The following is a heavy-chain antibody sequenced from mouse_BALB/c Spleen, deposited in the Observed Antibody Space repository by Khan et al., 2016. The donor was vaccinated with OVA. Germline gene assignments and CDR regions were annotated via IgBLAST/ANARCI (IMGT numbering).Heavy chain of an antibody. CDR1: GFSLTDYG. CDR3: AKPFYAHSYAMDY. D-gene: IGHD1-1*01. Sequence: VQLQESGPGLVAPSQSLSITCTVSGFSLTDYGVSWIRQPPGKGLEWLGILWGGGTTYYNSALKSRLSITKDNSKSQVFLKMNSPQTDDTAMYYCAKPFYAHSYAMDYWGQGTSVTVSS. V-gene: IGHV2-6-5*01. CDR2: LWGGGTT. J-gene: IGHJ4*01.